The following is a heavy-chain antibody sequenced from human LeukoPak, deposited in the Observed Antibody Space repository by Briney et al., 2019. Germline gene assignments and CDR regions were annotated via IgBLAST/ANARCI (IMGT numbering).Heavy chain of an antibody. V-gene: IGHV3-48*03. CDR3: ARDLGYGSDY. J-gene: IGHJ4*02. CDR1: GFTFSSYE. Sequence: PGGSLRLSCAASGFTFSSYEMNWVRQAPGKGLEWVSYISSSGSTIYYADSVKGRFTISRDNAKNSLYLRMNSLRAEDTAVYYCARDLGYGSDYWGQGTLVTVSS. D-gene: IGHD5-12*01. CDR2: ISSSGSTI.